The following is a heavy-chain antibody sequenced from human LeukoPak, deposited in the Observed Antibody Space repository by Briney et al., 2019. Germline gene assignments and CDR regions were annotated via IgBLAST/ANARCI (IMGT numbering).Heavy chain of an antibody. Sequence: ASVKVSCKASGYTFTSYAMHWVRQAPGQRLEWMGWINAGNGNTKYSQKFQGRVTITRDTSASTAYMELSSLRSEDTAVYYCARDRYCSSTSRAPSGWFDPWGQGTLVIVSS. CDR3: ARDRYCSSTSRAPSGWFDP. D-gene: IGHD2-2*01. CDR2: INAGNGNT. V-gene: IGHV1-3*01. J-gene: IGHJ5*02. CDR1: GYTFTSYA.